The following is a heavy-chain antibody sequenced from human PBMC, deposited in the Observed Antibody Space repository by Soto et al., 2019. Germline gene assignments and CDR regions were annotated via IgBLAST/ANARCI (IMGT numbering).Heavy chain of an antibody. V-gene: IGHV3-23*01. D-gene: IGHD6-19*01. CDR2: ISGSGGST. Sequence: LRLSCAASGFTFSSYAMSWVRQAPGKGLEWVSAISGSGGSTYYADSVKGRFTISRDNSKNTLYLQMNSLRAEDTAVYYCAKDSVAGLSYYYYYGMDVWGQGTTVTVSS. J-gene: IGHJ6*02. CDR3: AKDSVAGLSYYYYYGMDV. CDR1: GFTFSSYA.